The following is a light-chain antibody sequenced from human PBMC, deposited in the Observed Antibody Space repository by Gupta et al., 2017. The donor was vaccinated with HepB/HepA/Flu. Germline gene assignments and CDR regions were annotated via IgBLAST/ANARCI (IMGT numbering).Light chain of an antibody. CDR1: QGIRNY. CDR3: QQLNSSPGDT. CDR2: AAS. Sequence: DIQLTQSPSFLSASVGDRVTITCRASQGIRNYLAWYQQKPGKAPKLLIYAASTLQSGVPSRFSGSGYGTEFTLTISSRQPEDFAPYYCQQLNSSPGDTFGQGTKLQVK. V-gene: IGKV1-9*01. J-gene: IGKJ2*01.